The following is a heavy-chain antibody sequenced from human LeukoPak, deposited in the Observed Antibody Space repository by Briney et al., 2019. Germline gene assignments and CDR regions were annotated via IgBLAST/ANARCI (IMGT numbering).Heavy chain of an antibody. V-gene: IGHV3-30*03. CDR1: GFTFSSHG. Sequence: GGSLRLSCAASGFTFSSHGMHWVRQAPGKGLEWVAVISYDENNKYYADSVKGRFTISRDNSKNTAYLQTNSLRAEDTAVYYCARDRVGATDYFDYWGQGTLVTVSS. CDR3: ARDRVGATDYFDY. D-gene: IGHD1-26*01. CDR2: ISYDENNK. J-gene: IGHJ4*02.